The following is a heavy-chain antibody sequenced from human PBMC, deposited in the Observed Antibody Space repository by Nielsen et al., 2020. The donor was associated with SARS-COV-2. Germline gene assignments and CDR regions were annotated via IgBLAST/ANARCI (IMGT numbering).Heavy chain of an antibody. J-gene: IGHJ2*01. CDR3: ARDQDGGAATSNWYFDL. CDR2: ITMSGAYM. V-gene: IGHV3-21*01. D-gene: IGHD6-25*01. CDR1: GFSFTTYW. Sequence: GGSLRLSCEVSGFSFTTYWMSWVRQAPGKGLEWVASITMSGAYMYYADSVRGRFTVSRDNAENSLYLQMNSLRDEDTAVYYCARDQDGGAATSNWYFDLWGRGTLVIVSS.